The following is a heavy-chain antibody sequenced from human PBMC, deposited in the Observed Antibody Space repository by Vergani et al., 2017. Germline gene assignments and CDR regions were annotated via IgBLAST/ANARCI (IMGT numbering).Heavy chain of an antibody. CDR3: ARETVVTSWDGYRFHYMDV. J-gene: IGHJ6*03. Sequence: QVQMQESGPGLVKTSETLSLTCSASGAPISYWCWTWIRQPAGKGLEWIGRTSTDGSTNYNPSLKSRVTVSVDTSKTQISLRLTSVTAEDTAVYYCARETVVTSWDGYRFHYMDVWGKGTTVTVSS. V-gene: IGHV4-4*07. CDR1: GAPISYWC. D-gene: IGHD3-16*02. CDR2: TSTDGST.